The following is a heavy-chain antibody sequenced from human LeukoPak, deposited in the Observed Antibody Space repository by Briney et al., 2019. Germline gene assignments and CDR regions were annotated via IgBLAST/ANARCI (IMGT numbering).Heavy chain of an antibody. V-gene: IGHV3-23*01. CDR2: ISNSGGDT. J-gene: IGHJ4*02. CDR3: AKDQTVVGTWDY. Sequence: PGGSLRLSCAASGFTFSNYAMSWVRQAPGRGLEWVLGISNSGGDTQYADSVKGRFTISRDNSKNTLYLQMNSLRAEDTAVYYCAKDQTVVGTWDYWGQGALVIVSS. D-gene: IGHD6-19*01. CDR1: GFTFSNYA.